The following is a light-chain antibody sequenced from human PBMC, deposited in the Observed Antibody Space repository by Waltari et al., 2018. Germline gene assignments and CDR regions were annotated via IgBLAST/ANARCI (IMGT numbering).Light chain of an antibody. CDR1: ENVNSY. CDR2: KAS. CDR3: QHGYGTPQT. J-gene: IGKJ1*01. Sequence: DIPMTHSPSPPPAPVRYRVTSTCRASENVNSYLNWYQQKPGKAPKLLIYKASTLQSGVPSRFSGSGSGTDYTFTISSLQSEDVATYYCQHGYGTPQTFGQGTKVEIK. V-gene: IGKV1-39*01.